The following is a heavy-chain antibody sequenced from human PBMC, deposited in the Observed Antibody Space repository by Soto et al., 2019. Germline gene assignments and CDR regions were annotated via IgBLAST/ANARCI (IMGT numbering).Heavy chain of an antibody. V-gene: IGHV3-7*01. J-gene: IGHJ5*02. CDR3: ASWGNLIAAAGTNGFDP. CDR2: IKQDGSEK. Sequence: GGSLRLSCAASGFTFSSYWMSWVRQAPGKGLEWVANIKQDGSEKYYVDSVKGRFTIYRDNAKNSLYLQRNSLRAEDTAVDYCASWGNLIAAAGTNGFDPWGQGTLVTVSS. CDR1: GFTFSSYW. D-gene: IGHD6-13*01.